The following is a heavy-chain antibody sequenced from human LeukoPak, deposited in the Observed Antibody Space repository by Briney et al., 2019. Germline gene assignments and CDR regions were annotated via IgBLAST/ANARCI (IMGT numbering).Heavy chain of an antibody. CDR1: GYTFTSYY. V-gene: IGHV1-46*01. CDR3: ARVSGSLPPFDY. Sequence: ASVKVSCKASGYTFTSYYMHWVRQAPGQGLEWMGIINPSGGSTSYAQKFQGRVTMTRDASTSTVHMEPSSLRSEDTAVYYCARVSGSLPPFDYWGQGTLVTVSS. CDR2: INPSGGST. J-gene: IGHJ4*02. D-gene: IGHD1-26*01.